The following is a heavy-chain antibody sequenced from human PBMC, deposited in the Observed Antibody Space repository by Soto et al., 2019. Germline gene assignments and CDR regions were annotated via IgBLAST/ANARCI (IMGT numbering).Heavy chain of an antibody. CDR3: ACGWRSYPGYGLDV. Sequence: QVQVVQSGAEVKKPGSSVKVSCRASGGSFSAYALSWVRQAPGQGLEWMGGIIPVFGTTNYARKFQGRLSVSADRGTRTASAYMELSSLRSEDTAIYYCACGWRSYPGYGLDVWGRGTTVIVSS. V-gene: IGHV1-69*06. CDR1: GGSFSAYA. J-gene: IGHJ6*02. D-gene: IGHD2-15*01. CDR2: IIPVFGTT.